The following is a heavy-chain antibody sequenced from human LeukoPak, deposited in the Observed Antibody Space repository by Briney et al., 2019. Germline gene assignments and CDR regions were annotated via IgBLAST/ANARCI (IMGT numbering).Heavy chain of an antibody. CDR1: GFTFSSYA. CDR2: ISYDGSNK. CDR3: ARVIGLACFDY. V-gene: IGHV3-30*04. D-gene: IGHD1-26*01. J-gene: IGHJ4*02. Sequence: GGSLRLSCAAPGFTFSSYAMHWVRQAPGKGLEWVAVISYDGSNKYYADSVKGRFTISRDNSKNTLYLQMNSLRAEDTAVYYCARVIGLACFDYWGQGTLVTVSS.